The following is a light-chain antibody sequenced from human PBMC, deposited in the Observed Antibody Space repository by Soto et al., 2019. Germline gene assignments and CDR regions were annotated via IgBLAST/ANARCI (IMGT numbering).Light chain of an antibody. Sequence: QPVLAQPASVSGSPGQSITISCTGTSSDVGSYNYVSWYQQHPGKAPKLMIYEVSYRPSGVSNRFSGAKSGNTASLTISGLQAEEEADYYCSSFTTTATLVVFGGGTKLTV. CDR3: SSFTTTATLVV. CDR2: EVS. V-gene: IGLV2-14*01. J-gene: IGLJ2*01. CDR1: SSDVGSYNY.